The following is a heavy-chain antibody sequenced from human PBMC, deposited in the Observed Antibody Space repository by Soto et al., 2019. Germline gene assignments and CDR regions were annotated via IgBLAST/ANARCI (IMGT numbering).Heavy chain of an antibody. J-gene: IGHJ4*02. D-gene: IGHD1-26*01. CDR1: GGTISSWY. CDR3: ARRYGSAIDY. CDR2: IYYSGST. V-gene: IGHV4-59*08. Sequence: QVQLQESGPGLVKPSETLSLTCTVSGGTISSWYWSWIRQPPGKGLEWIGYIYYSGSTNCNPSLKRRVTISVDTSKNKFSLKLSSVTAADTAVYYCARRYGSAIDYWGQGTLVTVSS.